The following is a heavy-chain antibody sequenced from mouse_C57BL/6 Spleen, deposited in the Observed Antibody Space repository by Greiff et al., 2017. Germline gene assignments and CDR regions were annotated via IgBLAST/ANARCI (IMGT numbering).Heavy chain of an antibody. Sequence: EVKLVESGGGLVKPGGSLKLSCAASGFTFSSYSMSWVRQTPEQRLEWVATISGGGGNTYYPDSVKGRFTISRDNAKNTLYLQMSSLRSEDTALYYCARRDGDLAWFAYWGQGTLVTVSA. D-gene: IGHD2-13*01. CDR1: GFTFSSYS. CDR2: ISGGGGNT. J-gene: IGHJ3*01. V-gene: IGHV5-9*01. CDR3: ARRDGDLAWFAY.